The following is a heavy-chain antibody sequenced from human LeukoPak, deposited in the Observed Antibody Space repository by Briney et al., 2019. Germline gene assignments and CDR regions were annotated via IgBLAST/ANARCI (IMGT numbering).Heavy chain of an antibody. J-gene: IGHJ6*02. Sequence: GGSLRLSCAASGFTFSSYGMHWVRQAPGKGLEWVAVISYDGSNKYYANSVKGRFTISRDNSKNTLYLQMNSLRAEDTAVYYCASSYCDSSGYYYVYGYYYYGMDVWGQGTTVTVSS. CDR2: ISYDGSNK. V-gene: IGHV3-30*03. D-gene: IGHD3-22*01. CDR3: ASSYCDSSGYYYVYGYYYYGMDV. CDR1: GFTFSSYG.